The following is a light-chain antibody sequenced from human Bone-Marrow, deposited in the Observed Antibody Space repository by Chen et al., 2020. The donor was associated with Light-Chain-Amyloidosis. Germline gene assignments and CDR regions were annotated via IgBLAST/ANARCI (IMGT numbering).Light chain of an antibody. CDR3: QAWDTSVV. V-gene: IGLV3-1*01. CDR2: QDT. J-gene: IGLJ2*01. CDR1: KLGDKY. Sequence: SYELTQPPSLSVSPGQTVSITCSGDKLGDKYTSWYQQKPGQSPVLVIYQDTKRPSGIPERFSGSKSGNTATLTISGTQAMDEADYYCQAWDTSVVFGGGTKLTVL.